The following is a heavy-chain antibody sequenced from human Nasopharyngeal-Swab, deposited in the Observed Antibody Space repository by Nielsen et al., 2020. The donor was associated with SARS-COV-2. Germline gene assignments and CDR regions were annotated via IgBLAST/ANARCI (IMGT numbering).Heavy chain of an antibody. J-gene: IGHJ6*03. CDR3: ARAGEGVVVPAAIMGGTYYYYYMDV. D-gene: IGHD2-2*02. CDR2: MNPNSGNT. V-gene: IGHV1-8*01. Sequence: ASVKVSCKASGYTFTSYDINWVRQATGQGLEWMGWMNPNSGNTGYAQKFQGRVTMTRSTSISTAYMELSSLRSEDTAVYYCARAGEGVVVPAAIMGGTYYYYYMDVWGKGTTVTVSS. CDR1: GYTFTSYD.